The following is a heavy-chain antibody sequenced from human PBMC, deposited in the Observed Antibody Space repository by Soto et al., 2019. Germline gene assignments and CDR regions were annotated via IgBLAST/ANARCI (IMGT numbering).Heavy chain of an antibody. Sequence: SETLSLTCAVYGGSLSGNYWGWIRQPPGKGLEWIGETHHSGSTAYNPSLKSRVTISVDTSKNQFSLKLSSVTAADTAVYYCARGVPAATYYYMDVWGKGTTVTVS. D-gene: IGHD2-2*01. CDR2: THHSGST. CDR1: GGSLSGNY. J-gene: IGHJ6*03. CDR3: ARGVPAATYYYMDV. V-gene: IGHV4-34*01.